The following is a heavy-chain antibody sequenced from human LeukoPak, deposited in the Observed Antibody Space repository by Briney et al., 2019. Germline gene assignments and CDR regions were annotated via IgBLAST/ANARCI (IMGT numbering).Heavy chain of an antibody. D-gene: IGHD5-12*01. Sequence: ASVKVSCKASGYSFTSSGFTWVRQAPGQGLEWMGWTSAYTGNTNYAQKLQGRVTMTTDTSTSTAYMELRSLRSDDTAVYYCARLVATIYTPWYFDLRGRGTLVTVSS. J-gene: IGHJ2*01. CDR1: GYSFTSSG. V-gene: IGHV1-18*01. CDR3: ARLVATIYTPWYFDL. CDR2: TSAYTGNT.